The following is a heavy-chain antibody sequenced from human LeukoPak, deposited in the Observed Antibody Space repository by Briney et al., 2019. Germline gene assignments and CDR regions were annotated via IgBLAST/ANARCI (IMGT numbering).Heavy chain of an antibody. V-gene: IGHV3-64D*06. CDR2: ISSNGGST. J-gene: IGHJ5*02. CDR3: VKDLRGYSYGYSPPWVDP. Sequence: PGGSLRLSCSASGFTFSSYAMHWVRQAPGKGLEYVSAISSNGGSTYYADSVKGRFTISRDNSKNTLYLQMSSLRAEDTAVYYCVKDLRGYSYGYSPPWVDPWGQGTLVTVSS. CDR1: GFTFSSYA. D-gene: IGHD5-18*01.